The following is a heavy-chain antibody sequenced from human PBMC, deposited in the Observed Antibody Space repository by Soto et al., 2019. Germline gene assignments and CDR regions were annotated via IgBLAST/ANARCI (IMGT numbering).Heavy chain of an antibody. D-gene: IGHD3-3*02. V-gene: IGHV4-39*01. CDR2: IFYLGSS. CDR3: ARHSLALRKNNWFDP. CDR1: GDSIISSDFY. J-gene: IGHJ5*02. Sequence: SETLSLTCTVSGDSIISSDFYWGWVRQPPGKGLEWIGSIFYLGSSYYNPSLKSRVTMPVDTSKNQFSLRLRSVTAADTALYFCARHSLALRKNNWFDPWGQGIMVTVSS.